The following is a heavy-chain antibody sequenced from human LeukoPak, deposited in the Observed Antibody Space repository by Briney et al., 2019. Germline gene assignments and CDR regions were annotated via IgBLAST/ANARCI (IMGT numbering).Heavy chain of an antibody. CDR1: GGSISSSSYY. V-gene: IGHV4-39*01. CDR2: IHYSGST. J-gene: IGHJ4*01. D-gene: IGHD4-11*01. Sequence: PSETLSLTCTVSGGSISSSSYYWGWIRQPPGMGLEWIGNIHYSGSTNYNPSLKSRVTISIDTSKNQFSLKLSSLTAADTAVYYCARRDYIITYFFDYWGQGTLVTVSS. CDR3: ARRDYIITYFFDY.